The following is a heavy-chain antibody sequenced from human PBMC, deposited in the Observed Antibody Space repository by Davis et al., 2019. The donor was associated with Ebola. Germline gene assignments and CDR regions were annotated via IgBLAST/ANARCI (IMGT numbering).Heavy chain of an antibody. D-gene: IGHD1-1*01. CDR2: IYHSGST. CDR3: ARTTKTSVSDSGLGYTYFDV. Sequence: SETLSLTCAVSGGSISSSNWWSWVRQPPGKGLEWIGEIYHSGSTNYNPSLKSRVTLSVDASKNQFYLKLNSVTAADTAMYYCARTTKTSVSDSGLGYTYFDVWGQGTLVTVSS. V-gene: IGHV4-4*02. CDR1: GGSISSSNW. J-gene: IGHJ4*02.